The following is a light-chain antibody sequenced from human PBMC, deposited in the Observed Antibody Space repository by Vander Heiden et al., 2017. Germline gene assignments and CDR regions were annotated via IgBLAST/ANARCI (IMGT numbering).Light chain of an antibody. Sequence: DIQMTQSPSSLSASVGDRVTITCRASQSISSYLNWYQQKPGKAPKLLIYAASSFQSGVPSRFSGSGSGTDFTLTISRLQPEDFATYYCQQRDSTPRTFGQGTKLEIK. J-gene: IGKJ2*01. CDR1: QSISSY. V-gene: IGKV1-39*01. CDR2: AAS. CDR3: QQRDSTPRT.